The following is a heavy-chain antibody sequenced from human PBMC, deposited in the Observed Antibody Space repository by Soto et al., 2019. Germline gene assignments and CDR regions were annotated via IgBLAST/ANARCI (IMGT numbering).Heavy chain of an antibody. D-gene: IGHD5-18*01. V-gene: IGHV3-30-3*01. J-gene: IGHJ4*02. Sequence: QVQLVESGGGVVQPGRSLRLSCVASGFTFSKYSIHWVRQAPGKGLEWVAVISHDGSNKKYADSVKGRFTTSRDSSKNTLYLQMNSLRAEDTAVYYCARDLNVNNYGYPAYWGQGALVTVSS. CDR2: ISHDGSNK. CDR3: ARDLNVNNYGYPAY. CDR1: GFTFSKYS.